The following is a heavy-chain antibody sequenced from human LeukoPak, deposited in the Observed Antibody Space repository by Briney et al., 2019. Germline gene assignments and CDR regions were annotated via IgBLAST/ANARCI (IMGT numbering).Heavy chain of an antibody. V-gene: IGHV4-34*01. CDR2: IPHSATT. CDR1: GGFFSDYY. CDR3: ARDLRAVATTDY. J-gene: IGHJ4*02. D-gene: IGHD5-12*01. Sequence: SETLSFTCAVYGGFFSDYYWSWLRQPPGKGLEWIGEIPHSATTNYNPSLKSRVSISVDTSKNQFSLKLRTVTAADTAVYYCARDLRAVATTDYWGQGTLVTVSS.